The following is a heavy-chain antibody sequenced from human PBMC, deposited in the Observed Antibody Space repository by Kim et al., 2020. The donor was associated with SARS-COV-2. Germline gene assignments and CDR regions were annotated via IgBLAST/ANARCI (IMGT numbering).Heavy chain of an antibody. V-gene: IGHV1-2*02. CDR2: PNSDGT. J-gene: IGHJ4*02. Sequence: PNSDGTNDAQQFQGRVTMTRDTSISTAYMELSRLRSDDTAVYYCARSWDYWGQGTLVTVSS. CDR3: ARSWDY.